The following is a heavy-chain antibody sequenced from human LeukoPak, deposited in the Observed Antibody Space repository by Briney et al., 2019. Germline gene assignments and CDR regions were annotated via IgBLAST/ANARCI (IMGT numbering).Heavy chain of an antibody. CDR3: ATGGVGATNFDY. D-gene: IGHD1-26*01. J-gene: IGHJ4*02. CDR1: GYTLTELS. CDR2: FDPEDGRT. Sequence: ASVKVSCKVSGYTLTELSMHWVRQAPGKGLEWMGGFDPEDGRTIYAQKFQGRVTMTEDTSTDAAYMELSSLRSEDTAVYYCATGGVGATNFDYWGQGTLVTVSS. V-gene: IGHV1-24*01.